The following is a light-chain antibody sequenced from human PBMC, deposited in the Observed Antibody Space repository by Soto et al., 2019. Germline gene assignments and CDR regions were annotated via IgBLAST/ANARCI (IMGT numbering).Light chain of an antibody. CDR3: QQRSNWPLT. J-gene: IGKJ3*01. V-gene: IGKV3-11*01. CDR2: DAS. CDR1: QSVSSY. Sequence: EIVLPQSPATLSLSPGERATLSCRASQSVSSYLAWYQQKPGQAPRLLIYDASNRATGIPARFSGSGSGTDFTLTISSLEPEDFAVYYGQQRSNWPLTFGPGTKVDIK.